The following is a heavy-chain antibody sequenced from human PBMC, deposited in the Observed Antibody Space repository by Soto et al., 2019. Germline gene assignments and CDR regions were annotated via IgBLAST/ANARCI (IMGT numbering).Heavy chain of an antibody. CDR2: ISSSSSYI. CDR3: ARVQPTYYDFWSGYYTEQYYGMDV. J-gene: IGHJ6*02. D-gene: IGHD3-3*01. V-gene: IGHV3-21*01. Sequence: PGGSLRLSCAASGFTFSSYSMNWVRQAPGKGLEWVSSISSSSSYIYYADSVKGRFTISRDNAKNSLYLQMNSLRAEDTAVYYCARVQPTYYDFWSGYYTEQYYGMDVWGQGLRVTVS. CDR1: GFTFSSYS.